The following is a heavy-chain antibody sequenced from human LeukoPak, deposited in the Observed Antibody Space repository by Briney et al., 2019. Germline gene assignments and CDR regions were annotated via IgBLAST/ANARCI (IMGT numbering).Heavy chain of an antibody. J-gene: IGHJ4*02. CDR3: ARQRGNSAGPFDY. V-gene: IGHV4-38-2*02. Sequence: SETLSLTCTVSGYFISSGYYGGWIRQPPGKGLEWIGSIYHSGSTYYNPSLKSLVTISVDTSKNQFSLKLSSVTAADTAMYYCARQRGNSAGPFDYWGQGTLVTVSS. CDR2: IYHSGST. D-gene: IGHD1/OR15-1a*01. CDR1: GYFISSGYY.